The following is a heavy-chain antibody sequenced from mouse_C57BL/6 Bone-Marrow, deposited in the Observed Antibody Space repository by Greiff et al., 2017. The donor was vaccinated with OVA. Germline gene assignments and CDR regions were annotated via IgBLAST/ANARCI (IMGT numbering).Heavy chain of an antibody. CDR2: INPGSGGT. D-gene: IGHD1-1*02. Sequence: VQLQQSGAELVRPGTSVKVSCKASGYAFTNYLIEWVKQRPGQGLEWIGVINPGSGGTNYNEKFKGKATLTADKSSSTAYMQLSSLTSEDSAVYFCARRVGAYYFGCWGQGPTLTVSS. J-gene: IGHJ2*01. CDR1: GYAFTNYL. CDR3: ARRVGAYYFGC. V-gene: IGHV1-54*01.